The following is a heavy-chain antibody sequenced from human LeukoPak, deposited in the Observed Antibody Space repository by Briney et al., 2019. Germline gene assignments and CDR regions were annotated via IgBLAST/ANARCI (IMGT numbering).Heavy chain of an antibody. J-gene: IGHJ6*03. D-gene: IGHD6-6*01. CDR2: ISAYNGNT. CDR1: GYTFTSYG. Sequence: ASVNVSCKASGYTFTSYGISWVRQAPGQGLEWMGWISAYNGNTNYAQKLQGRVTMTTDTSTSTAYMELRSLRSDDTAVYYCARDQRGAAARDYYYYYYMDVWGKGTTVTVSS. V-gene: IGHV1-18*01. CDR3: ARDQRGAAARDYYYYYYMDV.